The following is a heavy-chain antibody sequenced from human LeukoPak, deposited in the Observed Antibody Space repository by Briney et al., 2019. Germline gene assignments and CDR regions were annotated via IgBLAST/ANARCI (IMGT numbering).Heavy chain of an antibody. CDR3: ARDSSSGYSFDS. Sequence: GGSLRLSCVASGFTFSSYPMHWVRQAPDKGLEYLSAILGNGHASFYADSVKGRFTISRDNSKNTLYLQMGNLRPDDMAVYYCARDSSSGYSFDSWGQGTLVTVSS. CDR1: GFTFSSYP. CDR2: ILGNGHAS. V-gene: IGHV3-64*02. D-gene: IGHD6-19*01. J-gene: IGHJ4*02.